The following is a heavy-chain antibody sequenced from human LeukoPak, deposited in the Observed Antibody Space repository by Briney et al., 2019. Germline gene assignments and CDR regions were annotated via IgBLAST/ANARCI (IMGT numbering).Heavy chain of an antibody. J-gene: IGHJ4*02. D-gene: IGHD1-1*01. CDR1: GFTFSTYW. CDR3: ARDSPGYLAYDS. V-gene: IGHV3-7*04. Sequence: GGSLRLSCAASGFTFSTYWMTWVRQAQGKGPEWVANIKEDGSATYYVDSVKGRFTISRDNAKKSLYLQMNSLRAEDTAVYYCARDSPGYLAYDSWGQGTLVTVSS. CDR2: IKEDGSAT.